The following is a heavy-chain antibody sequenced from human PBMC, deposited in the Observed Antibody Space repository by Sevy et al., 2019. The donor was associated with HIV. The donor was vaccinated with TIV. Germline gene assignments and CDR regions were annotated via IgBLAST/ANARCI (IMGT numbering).Heavy chain of an antibody. J-gene: IGHJ4*02. CDR1: GFTFSNVW. V-gene: IGHV3-15*01. D-gene: IGHD2-21*01. CDR3: TTGGSILQH. Sequence: GGSVRLSCAASGFTFSNVWMSWVRQAPGKGLERVGHIKSRTEGGTPDYAAPVKGRFNISRDDSKSTLYLQMNSLKTEDTAVYYCTTGGSILQHWGQGTLVTVSS. CDR2: IKSRTEGGTP.